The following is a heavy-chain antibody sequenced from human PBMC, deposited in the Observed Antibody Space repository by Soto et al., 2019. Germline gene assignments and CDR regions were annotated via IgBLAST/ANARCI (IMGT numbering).Heavy chain of an antibody. CDR3: ARAPRGNYGYPSYFDY. D-gene: IGHD3-10*01. Sequence: SETLSLTCVVSGDSVSSTHWWTWVRQTPGKGLEWIGEVYHTGSTKYNPSLKDRVTISVDTSKNQFSLKLSSVTAADTAVYYCARAPRGNYGYPSYFDYWGQGTLVTVSS. J-gene: IGHJ4*02. CDR2: VYHTGST. V-gene: IGHV4-4*02. CDR1: GDSVSSTHW.